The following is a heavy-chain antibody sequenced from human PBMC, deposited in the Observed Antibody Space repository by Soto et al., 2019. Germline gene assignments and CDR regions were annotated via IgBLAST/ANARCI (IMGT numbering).Heavy chain of an antibody. CDR2: IWYDGSNK. J-gene: IGHJ6*02. CDR3: ARADCTGAYCYSWPFNYGVDV. D-gene: IGHD2-15*01. V-gene: IGHV3-33*08. Sequence: GGSLRLSCTTSGFTFNTYGMHWVRQAPGKGLEWVAIIWYDGSNKYYADSVKGRFTISRDNSRKKLYLQMNSLRAEDMVLYYCARADCTGAYCYSWPFNYGVDVWGQGTTVTVSS. CDR1: GFTFNTYG.